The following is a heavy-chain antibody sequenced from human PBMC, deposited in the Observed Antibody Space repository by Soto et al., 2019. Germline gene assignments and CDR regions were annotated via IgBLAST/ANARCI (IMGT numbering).Heavy chain of an antibody. CDR2: IYYTGKT. CDR3: ARAGESRAFDWPYFDS. D-gene: IGHD3-9*01. V-gene: IGHV4-31*03. J-gene: IGHJ4*02. Sequence: PSETLSLTCTSSGDSVNSFCYYWTWIRQHPGKGLEWMGYIYYTGKTYYNPSLESRLTMSVDTSKNQFSLKLSSVTAADTGVYYCARAGESRAFDWPYFDSWGQGTPVTVSS. CDR1: GDSVNSFCYY.